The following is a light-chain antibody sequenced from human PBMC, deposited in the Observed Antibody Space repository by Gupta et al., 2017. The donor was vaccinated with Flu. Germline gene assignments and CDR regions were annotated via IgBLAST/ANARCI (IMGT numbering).Light chain of an antibody. CDR2: EVN. V-gene: IGLV2-14*01. CDR1: SSNVGGYNY. CDR3: TSYTSSSTLL. Sequence: HSALPEPAPVSGSPGESVTISCTGTSSNVGGYNYVSWYQQHPGKANKLMIDEVNNRPSVVSKRFSATTSSNTTSLTTSGHQAEDEDDYYCTSYTSSSTLLFGGGTKLTVL. J-gene: IGLJ3*02.